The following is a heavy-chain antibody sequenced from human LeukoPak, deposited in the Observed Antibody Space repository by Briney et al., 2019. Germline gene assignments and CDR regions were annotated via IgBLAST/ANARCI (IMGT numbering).Heavy chain of an antibody. CDR2: ISYDGSNK. D-gene: IGHD1-26*01. J-gene: IGHJ4*02. CDR1: GFTFSSYG. Sequence: GRSLRLSCAASGFTFSSYGMHWVRQAPGKGLEWVAVISYDGSNKYYADSVKGRFTISRDNSKNTLYLQMNSLRAEDTAVCYCAKGGKWDVTPFDYWGQGTLVTVPS. V-gene: IGHV3-30*18. CDR3: AKGGKWDVTPFDY.